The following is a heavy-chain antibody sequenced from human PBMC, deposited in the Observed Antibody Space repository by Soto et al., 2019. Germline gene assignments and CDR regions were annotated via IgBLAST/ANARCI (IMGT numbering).Heavy chain of an antibody. Sequence: LRLSCAASGFTFDDYAMHWVRQAPGKGLEWVSSISGSGGSTYYADSVKGRFTISRDNSKNTLYLQMNSLRAEDTAVYYCAKDPEWELPKYYFDYWGQGTLVTVSS. J-gene: IGHJ4*02. V-gene: IGHV3-23*01. D-gene: IGHD1-26*01. CDR3: AKDPEWELPKYYFDY. CDR2: ISGSGGST. CDR1: GFTFDDYA.